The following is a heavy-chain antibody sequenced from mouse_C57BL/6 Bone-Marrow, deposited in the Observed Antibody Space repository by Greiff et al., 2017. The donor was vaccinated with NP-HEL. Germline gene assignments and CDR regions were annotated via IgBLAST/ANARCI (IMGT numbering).Heavy chain of an antibody. V-gene: IGHV1-59*01. J-gene: IGHJ2*01. CDR2: IDPSDSYT. CDR3: AREVVYYDYDEDYFDY. Sequence: QVQLQQPGAELVRPGTSVKLSCKASGYTFTSYWMHWVKQRPGQGLEWIGVIDPSDSYTNYNQKFKGKATLTVDTSSSTAYMQLSSLTSEDSAVYYCAREVVYYDYDEDYFDYWGQGTTLTVSS. CDR1: GYTFTSYW. D-gene: IGHD2-4*01.